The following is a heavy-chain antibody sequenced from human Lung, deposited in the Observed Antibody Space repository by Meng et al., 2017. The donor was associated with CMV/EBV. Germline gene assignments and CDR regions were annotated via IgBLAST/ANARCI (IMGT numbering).Heavy chain of an antibody. V-gene: IGHV3-9*01. J-gene: IGHJ4*02. CDR3: VRDRNYGVYLGSDY. D-gene: IGHD4-17*01. Sequence: GGSXRLXCVASGFTFDDHAMHWVRQAPGKGLEWVSGISWNSGNMGYADSVKGRFTISRDNAKNSLYLQMDNLGTEDTALYYCVRDRNYGVYLGSDYWGPGKLV. CDR1: GFTFDDHA. CDR2: ISWNSGNM.